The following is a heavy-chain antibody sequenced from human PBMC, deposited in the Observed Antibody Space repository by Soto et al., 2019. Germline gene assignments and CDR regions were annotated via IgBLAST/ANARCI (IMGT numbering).Heavy chain of an antibody. Sequence: QVPLVESGGGVVQPGRSLRLSCAASGFPFSRYGMHWVRQAPGKGLERVAVISYAGSNKYYADSVKGRFTISRDNSKNTLYLQMNSLRAEDTAVYYCAKGTTVTTYDCYMDVWGKGTTVTVSS. D-gene: IGHD4-17*01. CDR2: ISYAGSNK. V-gene: IGHV3-30*18. CDR1: GFPFSRYG. CDR3: AKGTTVTTYDCYMDV. J-gene: IGHJ6*03.